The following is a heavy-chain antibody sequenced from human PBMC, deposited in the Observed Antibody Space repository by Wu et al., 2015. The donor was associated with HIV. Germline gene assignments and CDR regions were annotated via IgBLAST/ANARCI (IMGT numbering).Heavy chain of an antibody. CDR2: INPNSGGT. Sequence: QVQLVQSETEVKKPGASMKVSCKASGYTFTGYYMHWVRQAPGQGLEWMGWINPNSGGTNYAQKFQGRVTMTRDTSISTAYMELSRLRSDDTAVYYCARDPRIAAAGTRFDYWGQGTLVTVSS. CDR3: ARDPRIAAAGTRFDY. V-gene: IGHV1-2*02. CDR1: GYTFTGYY. D-gene: IGHD6-13*01. J-gene: IGHJ4*02.